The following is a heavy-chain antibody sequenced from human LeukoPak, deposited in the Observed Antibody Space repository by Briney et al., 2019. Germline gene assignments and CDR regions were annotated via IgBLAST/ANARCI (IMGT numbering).Heavy chain of an antibody. V-gene: IGHV1-18*01. D-gene: IGHD3-22*01. J-gene: IGHJ4*02. CDR3: ARVSYYYDSSGYYLDYFDY. CDR1: GYTFTSHG. CDR2: ISAYNGNT. Sequence: ASVKVSCKASGYTFTSHGISWVRQAPGQGLEWMGWISAYNGNTNYAQKLQGRVTMTTDTSTSTAYMELRSLRSDDTAVYYCARVSYYYDSSGYYLDYFDYWGQGTLVTVSS.